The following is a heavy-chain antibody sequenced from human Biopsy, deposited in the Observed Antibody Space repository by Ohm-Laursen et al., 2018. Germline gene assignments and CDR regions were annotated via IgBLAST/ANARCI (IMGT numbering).Heavy chain of an antibody. CDR2: IYYTGST. Sequence: GTLSLTWTVSGGSISSYYWSWIRQPPGKGLEWIGYIYYTGSTNYNPSLKSRVTISVDTSMTHLSLRLTFVTAADTAVYYCARHAPSYSGSYWRYFDLWGRGTLVTVSS. V-gene: IGHV4-59*08. CDR1: GGSISSYY. D-gene: IGHD1-26*01. CDR3: ARHAPSYSGSYWRYFDL. J-gene: IGHJ2*01.